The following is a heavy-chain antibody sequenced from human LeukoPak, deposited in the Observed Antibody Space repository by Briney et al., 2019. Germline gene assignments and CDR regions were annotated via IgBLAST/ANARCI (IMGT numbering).Heavy chain of an antibody. V-gene: IGHV4-34*01. D-gene: IGHD2-2*01. CDR2: INHSGST. CDR1: GGSFSGYY. J-gene: IGHJ5*02. CDR3: ARYIVVVPAAIGNWFDP. Sequence: PSETLSLTCAVYGGSFSGYYWSWIRQPPGKGLEWIGEINHSGSTNYNPSLKSRVTISVDTSKNQFSLKLSSVTAADTAVYYCARYIVVVPAAIGNWFDPWGQGTLVTFSS.